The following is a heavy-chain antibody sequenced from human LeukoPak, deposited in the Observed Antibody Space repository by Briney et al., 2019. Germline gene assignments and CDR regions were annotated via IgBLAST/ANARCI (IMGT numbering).Heavy chain of an antibody. D-gene: IGHD3-16*02. V-gene: IGHV1-69*13. CDR1: GGTFSSYA. Sequence: GASVKVSCKASGGTFSSYAISWVRQAPGQGLEWMGGIIPIFGTANYAPKLQGRVTITADESTSTAYMELSSLRSEDTAVYYCAREGYDYVWGSYRYFDYWGQGTLVTVSS. J-gene: IGHJ4*02. CDR2: IIPIFGTA. CDR3: AREGYDYVWGSYRYFDY.